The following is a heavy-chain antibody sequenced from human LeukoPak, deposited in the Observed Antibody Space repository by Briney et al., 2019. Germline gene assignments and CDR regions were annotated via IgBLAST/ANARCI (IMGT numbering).Heavy chain of an antibody. CDR2: IIPIFGTA. J-gene: IGHJ5*02. V-gene: IGHV1-69*06. CDR1: GGTFSSYA. CDR3: ARELDGSGKGWFDP. D-gene: IGHD3-10*01. Sequence: SVKVSCKASGGTFSSYAISWVRQAPGQGLEWMGGIIPIFGTANYAQKFQGRVTITADKSTSTAYMELSSLRSEDTAVYYCARELDGSGKGWFDPWGQGTLVTVSS.